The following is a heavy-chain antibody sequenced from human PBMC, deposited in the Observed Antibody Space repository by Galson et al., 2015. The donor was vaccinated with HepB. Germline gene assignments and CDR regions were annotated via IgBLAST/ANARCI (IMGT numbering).Heavy chain of an antibody. J-gene: IGHJ6*03. CDR1: GFTFSSYS. CDR2: ISSSSSTI. V-gene: IGHV3-48*01. Sequence: SLRLSCAASGFTFSSYSMNWVRQAPGKGLEWVSYISSSSSTIYYADSVKGRFTISRDNAKNSLYLQMNSLRAEDTAVYYCARDWYGDTAMVKYYYYYYMDVWGKGTTVTVSS. CDR3: ARDWYGDTAMVKYYYYYYMDV. D-gene: IGHD5-18*01.